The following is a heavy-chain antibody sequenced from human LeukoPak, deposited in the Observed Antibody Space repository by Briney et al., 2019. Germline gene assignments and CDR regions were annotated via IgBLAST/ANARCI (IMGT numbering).Heavy chain of an antibody. CDR3: ARDLRGNWFDP. Sequence: GGSLRLSCVASGFTFSNYWMSWVRQAPGKGLEWVANIKQDGSEKYYVDSVKGRFTISRDNAKNSLHLQMNSLRAEDTAVYYCARDLRGNWFDPWGQGTLVTVSS. V-gene: IGHV3-7*04. CDR2: IKQDGSEK. J-gene: IGHJ5*02. CDR1: GFTFSNYW.